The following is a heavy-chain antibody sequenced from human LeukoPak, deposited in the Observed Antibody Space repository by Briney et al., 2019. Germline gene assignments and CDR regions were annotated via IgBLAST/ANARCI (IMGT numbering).Heavy chain of an antibody. D-gene: IGHD6-6*01. CDR2: INPNSGGT. CDR3: ARDPPGRPYSSSSYG. J-gene: IGHJ4*02. CDR1: GNTFTSYA. V-gene: IGHV1-2*02. Sequence: ASVKVSCKASGNTFTSYAITWVRQAPGQGLEWMGWINPNSGGTNYAQKFQGRVTMTRDTSISTAYMELSSLRSEDTAVYYCARDPPGRPYSSSSYGWGQGTLVTVSS.